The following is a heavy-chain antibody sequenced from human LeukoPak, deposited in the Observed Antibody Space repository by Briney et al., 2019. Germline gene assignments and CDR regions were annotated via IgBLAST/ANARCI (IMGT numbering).Heavy chain of an antibody. J-gene: IGHJ5*02. CDR1: RDSVSSNSVT. Sequence: SQTLSLTCAISRDSVSSNSVTWNWIRQSPSRGLEWLGRTYYRSTWYNDYAVSVRGRITVNPDTSKNQFSLHLNSVTPEDTAVYYCARRLTQYDCFDPWGQGILVTVFS. CDR3: ARRLTQYDCFDP. D-gene: IGHD2-2*01. CDR2: TYYRSTWYN. V-gene: IGHV6-1*01.